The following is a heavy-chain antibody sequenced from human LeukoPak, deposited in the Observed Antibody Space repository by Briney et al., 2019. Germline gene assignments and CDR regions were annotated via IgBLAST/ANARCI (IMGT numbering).Heavy chain of an antibody. CDR1: GGSFSGYY. CDR3: AKGAGPPWFDP. V-gene: IGHV4-34*01. D-gene: IGHD6-19*01. J-gene: IGHJ5*02. Sequence: SETLSLTCAVYGGSFSGYYWSWIRQPPGKGLEWIGEINHSGSTNYNPSLKSRVTISVDMSKNQFSLKLSSVTAADTAVYYCAKGAGPPWFDPWGQGTLVTVSS. CDR2: INHSGST.